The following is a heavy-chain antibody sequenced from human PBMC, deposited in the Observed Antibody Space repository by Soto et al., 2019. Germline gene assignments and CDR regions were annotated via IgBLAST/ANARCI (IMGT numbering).Heavy chain of an antibody. CDR1: GFTFSSYW. J-gene: IGHJ6*02. D-gene: IGHD3-9*01. V-gene: IGHV3-7*01. CDR2: IKQDGSGK. CDR3: ARDDVLRYFDWLAHYYYGMDV. Sequence: PGGSLRLSCAASGFTFSSYWMSWVRQAPGKGLEWVANIKQDGSGKYYVDSVKGRFTISRDNAKNSLYLQMNSLRAEDTAVYYCARDDVLRYFDWLAHYYYGMDVWGQGTTVTVSS.